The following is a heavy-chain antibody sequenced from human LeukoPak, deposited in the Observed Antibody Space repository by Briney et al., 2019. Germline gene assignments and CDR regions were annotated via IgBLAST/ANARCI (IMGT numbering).Heavy chain of an antibody. CDR1: GFTFSGYE. D-gene: IGHD4-17*01. CDR2: ISSSGKTK. CDR3: ARVDYGDYIDS. Sequence: GGSLRLSCAGSGFTFSGYEMNWVRQAPGKGLEWVSYISSSGKTKFYADSVKGRFTFSRDNAKNSLYLQMSSLRAEDTAVYYCARVDYGDYIDSWGQGTLVTVSS. J-gene: IGHJ4*02. V-gene: IGHV3-48*03.